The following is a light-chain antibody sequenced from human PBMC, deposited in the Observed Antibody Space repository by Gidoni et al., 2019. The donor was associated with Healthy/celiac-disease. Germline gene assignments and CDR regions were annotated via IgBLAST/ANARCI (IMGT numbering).Light chain of an antibody. Sequence: SYELTQPPSVSVSPGQTASITCSGDKLGDKYACWYQQTPGQSPVLVIYQDNKRPSGIPERFSGSNSGNTATLTISGTQAMDEADYYCQAWDSSTVVFGGGTKLTVL. CDR3: QAWDSSTVV. J-gene: IGLJ2*01. V-gene: IGLV3-1*01. CDR2: QDN. CDR1: KLGDKY.